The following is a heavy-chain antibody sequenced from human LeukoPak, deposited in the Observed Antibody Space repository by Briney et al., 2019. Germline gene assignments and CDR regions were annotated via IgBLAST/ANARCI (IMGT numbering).Heavy chain of an antibody. J-gene: IGHJ6*02. D-gene: IGHD2-8*01. CDR1: GFTFDDYA. Sequence: GRSLRLSCAASGFTFDDYAMHWVRQIPGKGLEWVSGISWNSAGIGYADSVKGRFTISRDNAKNSLYLQMNSLRGEDTALYYCAKAFRTNSNYYYGSDVWGQGTTVTVSS. V-gene: IGHV3-9*01. CDR3: AKAFRTNSNYYYGSDV. CDR2: ISWNSAGI.